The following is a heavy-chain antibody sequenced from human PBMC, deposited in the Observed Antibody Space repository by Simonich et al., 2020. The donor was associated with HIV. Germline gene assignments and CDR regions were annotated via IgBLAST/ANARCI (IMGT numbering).Heavy chain of an antibody. CDR1: GFTFRSYY. CDR3: ARETGEGYFDL. V-gene: IGHV3-48*03. D-gene: IGHD7-27*01. Sequence: EVQLVESGGGLVQPGGSLRLSCAASGFTFRSYYMNWVRQAPGKGLEGVSYISSSSNYIYYADSVKGRFTISRDNAKKSLYLQMRGLRVEDTAVYYCARETGEGYFDLWGRGTLLTVSS. CDR2: ISSSSNYI. J-gene: IGHJ2*01.